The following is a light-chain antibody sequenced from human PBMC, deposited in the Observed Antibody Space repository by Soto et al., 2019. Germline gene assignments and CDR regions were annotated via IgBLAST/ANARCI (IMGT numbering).Light chain of an antibody. V-gene: IGKV3-15*01. CDR2: DVS. J-gene: IGKJ5*01. Sequence: EIIMTQSPGTLSVSPGERATLCCRAAQGVTTNVACYQQKSGQSPRLLIYDVSNRATGVPARFSGSGSETDFTLTISGLRSEDSAVYFCQQYNNWPFSFGQGTRLEIK. CDR1: QGVTTN. CDR3: QQYNNWPFS.